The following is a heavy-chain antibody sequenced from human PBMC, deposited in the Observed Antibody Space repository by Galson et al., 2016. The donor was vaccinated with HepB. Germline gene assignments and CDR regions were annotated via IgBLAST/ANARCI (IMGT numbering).Heavy chain of an antibody. CDR2: SDYSGST. CDR3: ARETGTHWYFDL. J-gene: IGHJ2*01. CDR1: GGSISSVGYY. D-gene: IGHD7-27*01. V-gene: IGHV4-30-4*08. Sequence: TLSLTCSVSGGSISSVGYYWSRIRQPPGKGLEWIGYSDYSGSTYYNPSLKSRITISIDSSKNQFSLKVNSVTAADTAVYYCARETGTHWYFDLRGRGTLITVSS.